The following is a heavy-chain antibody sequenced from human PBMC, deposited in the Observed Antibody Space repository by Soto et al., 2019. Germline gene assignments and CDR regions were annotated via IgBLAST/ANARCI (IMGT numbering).Heavy chain of an antibody. D-gene: IGHD2-15*01. Sequence: QVQLVQSGAEVKKPGSSVKVSCKASGGTFSSDSFSWVRQAPGQGLEWMGGIIPMFDTPIYAQKFQDRVTITADESPSTAYMQLSSLRSCDTAVYYCARSGGLDRDFNYWGQGSLVTVSS. CDR3: ARSGGLDRDFNY. V-gene: IGHV1-69*12. J-gene: IGHJ4*02. CDR2: IIPMFDTP. CDR1: GGTFSSDS.